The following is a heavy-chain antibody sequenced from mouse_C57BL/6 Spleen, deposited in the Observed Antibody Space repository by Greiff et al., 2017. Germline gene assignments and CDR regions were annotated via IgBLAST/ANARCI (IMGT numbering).Heavy chain of an antibody. V-gene: IGHV10-1*01. CDR3: VRHYDYGDYAMDY. CDR1: GFSFNTYA. CDR2: IRSKSNNYAT. J-gene: IGHJ4*01. D-gene: IGHD2-4*01. Sequence: EVKLMESGGGLVQPKGSLKLSCAASGFSFNTYAMNWVRQAPGKGLEWVARIRSKSNNYATYYADSVKDRFTISRDDSESMLYLQMNNLKTEDTAMYYCVRHYDYGDYAMDYWGQGTSVTVSS.